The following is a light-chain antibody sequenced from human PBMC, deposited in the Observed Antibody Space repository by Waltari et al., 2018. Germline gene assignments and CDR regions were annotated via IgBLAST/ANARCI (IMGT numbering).Light chain of an antibody. J-gene: IGKJ5*01. CDR1: QSVSSN. Sequence: EIVMTQSPATLSVSPGERATLSCRASQSVSSNLAWYQQKPGQAPRLLIYGASTRATDIPARFSGSGSGTEFTLTISSLQSEDFAIYYFQQYNSWPPITFGQGTRLEIK. V-gene: IGKV3-15*01. CDR2: GAS. CDR3: QQYNSWPPIT.